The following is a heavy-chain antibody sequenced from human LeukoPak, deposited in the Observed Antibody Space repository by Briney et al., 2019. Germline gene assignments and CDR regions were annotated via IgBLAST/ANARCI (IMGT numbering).Heavy chain of an antibody. J-gene: IGHJ6*02. D-gene: IGHD2-2*02. Sequence: GASVKVSCKASGYTFTSYGISWVRQAPGQGLEWMGWISAYNGNTNYAQKLQGRVTMTTDTSTSTAYMELRSLRSDDTAVYYCARDPAIVVVPAAIASYYYYGMDVWGQGTTVTVSS. CDR3: ARDPAIVVVPAAIASYYYYGMDV. CDR2: ISAYNGNT. CDR1: GYTFTSYG. V-gene: IGHV1-18*01.